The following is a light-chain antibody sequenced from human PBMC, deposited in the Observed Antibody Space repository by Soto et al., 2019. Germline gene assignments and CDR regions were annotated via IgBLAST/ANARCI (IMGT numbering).Light chain of an antibody. V-gene: IGKV3-20*01. CDR1: QSVRSNS. CDR2: GAS. CDR3: QQHGTSPLT. J-gene: IGKJ4*01. Sequence: EIVLTQSPRTLSLSPGESATLSCTASQSVRSNSLAWYQQKPGQAPRLLMFGASGRATGTPPRFSGRGSGTDFTHTISRLEPEDFAVYYCQQHGTSPLTFGGGTKVDI.